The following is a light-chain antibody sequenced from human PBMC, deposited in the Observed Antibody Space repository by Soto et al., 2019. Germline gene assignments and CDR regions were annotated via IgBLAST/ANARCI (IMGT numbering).Light chain of an antibody. Sequence: EIVLTQSPGTLSLSPGERATLSCRASQSVSNNYLAWYQQKPGQAPRLLIYGGSSRATGIPDRFSGSESGIGFTLTISRLEPEDFAVYYCQQYSSSPCTFGQGTKVEIK. CDR3: QQYSSSPCT. V-gene: IGKV3-20*01. CDR1: QSVSNNY. CDR2: GGS. J-gene: IGKJ1*01.